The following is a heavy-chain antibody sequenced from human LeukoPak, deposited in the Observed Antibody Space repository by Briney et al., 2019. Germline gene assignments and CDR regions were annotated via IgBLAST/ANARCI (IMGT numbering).Heavy chain of an antibody. CDR1: GGSISSGSYY. D-gene: IGHD4-17*01. J-gene: IGHJ4*02. CDR2: IYISGST. V-gene: IGHV4-61*02. CDR3: AREHGDYPDY. Sequence: SETLSLTCTVSGGSISSGSYYWSWIRQPAGKGLGWIGRIYISGSTNYNTSLKSRGTISVGTSKNQFPLKLSSVTAADTAVYYCAREHGDYPDYWGQGTLVTVSS.